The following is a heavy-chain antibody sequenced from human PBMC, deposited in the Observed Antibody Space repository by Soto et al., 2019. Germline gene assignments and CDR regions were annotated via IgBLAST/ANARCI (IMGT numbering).Heavy chain of an antibody. D-gene: IGHD5-18*01. CDR2: ISGSGGST. CDR1: GFTFSSYA. CDR3: ARVGYSYGYDWFDP. V-gene: IGHV3-23*01. J-gene: IGHJ5*02. Sequence: VGSLRLSCAASGFTFSSYAMSWVRQAPGKGLEWVSAISGSGGSTYYADSVKGRFTISRDNSKNTLYLQMNSLRAEDTAVYYCARVGYSYGYDWFDPWGQGTLVTVSS.